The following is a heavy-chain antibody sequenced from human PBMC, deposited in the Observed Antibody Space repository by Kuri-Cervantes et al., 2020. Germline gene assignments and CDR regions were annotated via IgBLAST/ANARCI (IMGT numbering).Heavy chain of an antibody. J-gene: IGHJ4*02. CDR2: INQSGNT. CDR3: ARRRQYGSSSWTFDY. CDR1: GGSISSYY. V-gene: IGHV4-34*01. D-gene: IGHD6-6*01. Sequence: SETLSLTCTVSGGSISSYYWSWIRQTPGKGLEWIGEINQSGNTNYNPSVKGRAAILVDTPKKQVSLKLSSVTAADTAVYYCARRRQYGSSSWTFDYWGRGTLVTVSS.